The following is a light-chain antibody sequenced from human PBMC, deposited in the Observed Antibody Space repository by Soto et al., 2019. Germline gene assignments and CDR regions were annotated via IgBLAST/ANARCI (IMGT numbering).Light chain of an antibody. CDR1: QSVSSN. CDR2: GAS. V-gene: IGKV3-15*01. Sequence: EIAMTQSPATLSVSPGERATLSCRVSQSVSSNLAWYQQKPGQAPRLLIYGASTRATGIPARFSGSGSGTEFTLTISSLQSEDFAVYYCQQYNNWPLTFGGGTKVDIK. J-gene: IGKJ4*01. CDR3: QQYNNWPLT.